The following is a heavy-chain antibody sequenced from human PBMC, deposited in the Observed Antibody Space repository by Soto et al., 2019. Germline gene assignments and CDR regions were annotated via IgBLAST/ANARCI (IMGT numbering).Heavy chain of an antibody. CDR2: INPSGGST. Sequence: GASVKVSCKASGYTINSYYMHWVRQAPGQGLEWMGIINPSGGSTSYAQKFQGRVTMTRDTSTSTVYMELSSLRSEDTAVYYCARPRSIAAAGTALYFDYWGQGTLVTVSS. CDR3: ARPRSIAAAGTALYFDY. D-gene: IGHD6-13*01. V-gene: IGHV1-46*02. CDR1: GYTINSYY. J-gene: IGHJ4*02.